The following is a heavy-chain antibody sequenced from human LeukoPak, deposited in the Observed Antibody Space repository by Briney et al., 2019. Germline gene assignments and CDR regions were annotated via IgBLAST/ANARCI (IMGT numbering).Heavy chain of an antibody. Sequence: GASVKVSCKASGYTFTGYYMHWVRQAPGQGLEWMGWINPNSGGTNYAQKFQGRVTMTRDTSISTAYMELSRLRSDDTAVYYCARASYDYVWGSYRLAPNFDYWGQGTLVTVSS. CDR2: INPNSGGT. CDR1: GYTFTGYY. D-gene: IGHD3-16*02. J-gene: IGHJ4*02. CDR3: ARASYDYVWGSYRLAPNFDY. V-gene: IGHV1-2*02.